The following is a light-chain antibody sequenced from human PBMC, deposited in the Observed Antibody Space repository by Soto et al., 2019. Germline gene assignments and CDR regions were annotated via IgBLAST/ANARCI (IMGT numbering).Light chain of an antibody. CDR3: YSAADNKGV. V-gene: IGLV3-27*01. J-gene: IGLJ3*02. Sequence: SSELTQPSSVSVSPEQTARITCSGDVLAKKYARWFQQKPGQAPVLVIYKDSERPSGIPERFSGSSSGTTVTLTISGAQVEDEADYYCYSAADNKGVFGGGTKVTVL. CDR1: VLAKKY. CDR2: KDS.